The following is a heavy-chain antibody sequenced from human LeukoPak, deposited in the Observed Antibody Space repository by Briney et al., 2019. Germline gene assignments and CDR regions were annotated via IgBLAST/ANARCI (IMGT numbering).Heavy chain of an antibody. Sequence: SGGSLRLSCAASGFTFSDYYMSWIRQAPGKGLEWVSYISSSGSTIYYADSVKGRFTISRDNAKNSLYLQMNSLRAEDTAVYYCARTDPTAMVLSWFDPWGQGTLVTVSS. CDR2: ISSSGSTI. CDR3: ARTDPTAMVLSWFDP. V-gene: IGHV3-11*04. D-gene: IGHD5-18*01. CDR1: GFTFSDYY. J-gene: IGHJ5*02.